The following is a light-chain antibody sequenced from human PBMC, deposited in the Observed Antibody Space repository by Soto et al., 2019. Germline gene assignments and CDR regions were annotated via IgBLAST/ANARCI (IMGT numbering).Light chain of an antibody. Sequence: QSVLTQPASVSGSPGQSITISCTGTSSDVGAYNYVSWYQHHPDKVPKLLIYEVTNRPSGVSDRFSGSKSGNTASLTISGLQAEDEADYYCSSKRDSSTLFVFGTGTKVTVL. J-gene: IGLJ1*01. V-gene: IGLV2-14*01. CDR2: EVT. CDR1: SSDVGAYNY. CDR3: SSKRDSSTLFV.